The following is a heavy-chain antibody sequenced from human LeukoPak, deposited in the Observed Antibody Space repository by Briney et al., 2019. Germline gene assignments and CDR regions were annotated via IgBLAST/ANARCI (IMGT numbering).Heavy chain of an antibody. CDR3: AGRTSSGSIDY. CDR2: INHSGST. V-gene: IGHV4-34*01. Sequence: PSETLSLTCAVYGESFSGYYWSWIRQPPGKGLEWIGEINHSGSTNYNPSLKSRVTISVDTSKNQFSLKLSSVTAADTAVYYCAGRTSSGSIDYWGQGTLVTVSS. J-gene: IGHJ4*02. D-gene: IGHD6-19*01. CDR1: GESFSGYY.